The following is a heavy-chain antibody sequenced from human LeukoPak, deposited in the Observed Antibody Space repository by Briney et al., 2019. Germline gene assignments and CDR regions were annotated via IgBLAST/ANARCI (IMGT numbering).Heavy chain of an antibody. CDR3: ARRSGSDSSGYYSNY. V-gene: IGHV3-21*05. Sequence: PGGSLRLSCAASGFTFSSYSMSWIRQAPGKGLEWVSYISSSSSYTNYADSVKGRFTISRDNAKNSLYLQMNSLRAEDTAVYYCARRSGSDSSGYYSNYWGQGTLVTVSS. CDR1: GFTFSSYS. CDR2: ISSSSSYT. J-gene: IGHJ4*02. D-gene: IGHD3-22*01.